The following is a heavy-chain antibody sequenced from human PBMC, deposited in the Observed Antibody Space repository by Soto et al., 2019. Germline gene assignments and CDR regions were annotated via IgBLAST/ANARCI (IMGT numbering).Heavy chain of an antibody. CDR2: IRSKAYGGTT. D-gene: IGHD6-6*01. CDR1: GFTFGDYA. J-gene: IGHJ6*02. CDR3: TRDHMAGHSSSAYYYGMDV. V-gene: IGHV3-49*03. Sequence: GGSLRLSCTASGFTFGDYAMSWFRQAPGKGLEWVGFIRSKAYGGTTEYAASVKGRFTISRDDSKSIAYLQMNSLKTEDTAVYYCTRDHMAGHSSSAYYYGMDVWGQGTTVTVSS.